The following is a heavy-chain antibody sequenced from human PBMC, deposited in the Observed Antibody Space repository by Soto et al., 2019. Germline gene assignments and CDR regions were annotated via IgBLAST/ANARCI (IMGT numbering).Heavy chain of an antibody. CDR2: IYYTGKT. Sequence: QVQLQASGPGLVTPSETLSLTCSVSGDSLTSYYWTWVRQPPGKGLEWIGYIYYTGKTNYNPSLKSRVTISMDLSKNQFSLELRSLTAADTAVYYCARIILTGYYGLEPWGQGTLVIVS. V-gene: IGHV4-59*01. D-gene: IGHD3-9*01. CDR1: GDSLTSYY. CDR3: ARIILTGYYGLEP. J-gene: IGHJ5*02.